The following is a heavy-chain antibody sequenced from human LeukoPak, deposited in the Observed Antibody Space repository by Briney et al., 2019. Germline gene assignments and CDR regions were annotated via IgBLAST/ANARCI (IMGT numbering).Heavy chain of an antibody. CDR3: ARYTSGWFDY. V-gene: IGHV3-21*01. CDR2: ISSSSSYI. J-gene: IGHJ5*01. D-gene: IGHD6-25*01. Sequence: GGSLRLSCAASGFNFDNYNMNWVRQAQAKGLEWVSSISSSSSYIYDADSVKGRFTISRDNAKNSLYLQMNSLRAEETAVHYCARYTSGWFDYWGQGTLVTVSS. CDR1: GFNFDNYN.